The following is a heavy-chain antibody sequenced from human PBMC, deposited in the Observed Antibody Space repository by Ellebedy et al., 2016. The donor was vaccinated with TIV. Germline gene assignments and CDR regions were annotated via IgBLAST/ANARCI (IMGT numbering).Heavy chain of an antibody. CDR2: INPSGGST. D-gene: IGHD5-12*01. CDR1: GYTLTSYY. Sequence: ASVKVSCKASGYTLTSYYVHWVRQAPGQGLEWMGIINPSGGSTAYAQKFQGRVTMTTDTSTSTAYMELRSLSSDDTAVYYCARDRLVALSANWFDPWGQGTLVTVSS. V-gene: IGHV1-46*01. J-gene: IGHJ5*02. CDR3: ARDRLVALSANWFDP.